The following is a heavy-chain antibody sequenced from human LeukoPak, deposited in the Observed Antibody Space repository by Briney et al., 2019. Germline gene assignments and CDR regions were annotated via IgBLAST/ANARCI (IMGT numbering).Heavy chain of an antibody. V-gene: IGHV3-7*04. CDR1: GFIFSNYW. CDR3: ARVRGGYYFDY. CDR2: IQQGGSEK. D-gene: IGHD5-24*01. J-gene: IGHJ4*02. Sequence: GGSLRLSCAASGFIFSNYWMTWVRQAPGKGPEWVANIQQGGSEKYYVDSVKGRFTISRDNAKDSLYLQTNSLRADDTAVYYCARVRGGYYFDYWGQGTLVTVSS.